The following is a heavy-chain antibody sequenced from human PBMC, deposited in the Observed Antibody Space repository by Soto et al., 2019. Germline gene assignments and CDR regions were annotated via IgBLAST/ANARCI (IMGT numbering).Heavy chain of an antibody. J-gene: IGHJ4*02. CDR3: AKATPAVAGYFDY. Sequence: QVQLVESGGGVVQPGRSLRLSCAASGFTFSSSGMHWVRQAPGKGLEWVAVTSFDGSSGYYADSVRGRFTISRDNSNNTLYLQMNSMRAEDTAVYYCAKATPAVAGYFDYWGQGNLVTVSS. D-gene: IGHD6-19*01. CDR2: TSFDGSSG. V-gene: IGHV3-30*18. CDR1: GFTFSSSG.